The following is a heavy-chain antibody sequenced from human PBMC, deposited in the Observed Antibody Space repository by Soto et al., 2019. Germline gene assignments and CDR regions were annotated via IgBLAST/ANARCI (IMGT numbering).Heavy chain of an antibody. J-gene: IGHJ4*02. D-gene: IGHD3-3*01. CDR3: AHRVLRSVFGLVTTTASYFDF. CDR1: GFSLTTSGVG. V-gene: IGHV2-5*02. Sequence: QITLNESGPTVVRPTETLTLTCRFSGFSLTTSGVGVGWIRQSPGKAPEWLALIYWDDDKRYSASLKSRLTITHDTSKNQVVLTVSDSDPTDTATYYCAHRVLRSVFGLVTTTASYFDFWGQGTPVAVSS. CDR2: IYWDDDK.